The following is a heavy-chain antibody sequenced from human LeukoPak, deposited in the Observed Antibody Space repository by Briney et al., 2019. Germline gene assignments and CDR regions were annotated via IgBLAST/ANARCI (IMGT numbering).Heavy chain of an antibody. Sequence: SETLSLTCTVSDDSIKNYFWTWIRQSPGKGLEWIGYVFYSGSTRYNPSLRSRLTMSVDTSKSQFSLNLKSVTAADTAVYYCARGTRRYYDGSGYYYGEFDYWGQGILVTVSS. CDR2: VFYSGST. CDR3: ARGTRRYYDGSGYYYGEFDY. CDR1: DDSIKNYF. V-gene: IGHV4-59*01. J-gene: IGHJ4*02. D-gene: IGHD3-22*01.